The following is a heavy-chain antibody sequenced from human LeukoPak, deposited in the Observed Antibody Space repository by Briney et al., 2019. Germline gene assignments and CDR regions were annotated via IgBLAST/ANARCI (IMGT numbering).Heavy chain of an antibody. CDR1: GFTSYDYA. Sequence: GRSLRLSCAASGFTSYDYAMHWVRHAPGKGLEWVSAISWNSGSIGYADSVKGRFTISRDNAKNSLYLQMNSLRAEDTALYYCAKAGSYGPTAHFDYWGQGTLVTVSS. CDR2: ISWNSGSI. D-gene: IGHD5-18*01. CDR3: AKAGSYGPTAHFDY. V-gene: IGHV3-9*02. J-gene: IGHJ4*02.